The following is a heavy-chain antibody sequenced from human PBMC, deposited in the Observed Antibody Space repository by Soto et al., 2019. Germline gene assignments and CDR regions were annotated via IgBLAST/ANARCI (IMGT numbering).Heavy chain of an antibody. CDR1: GYTFTSYG. J-gene: IGHJ6*02. V-gene: IGHV1-18*01. CDR3: ARITNENYDFWSGYSWYYYYGMDV. D-gene: IGHD3-3*01. Sequence: ASVKVSCKASGYTFTSYGISWVRQAPGQGLEWMGWISAYNGNTNYAQKLHGRVTMTTDTSTSTAYMELRSLRSDDTAVYYCARITNENYDFWSGYSWYYYYGMDVWGQGTTVTVSS. CDR2: ISAYNGNT.